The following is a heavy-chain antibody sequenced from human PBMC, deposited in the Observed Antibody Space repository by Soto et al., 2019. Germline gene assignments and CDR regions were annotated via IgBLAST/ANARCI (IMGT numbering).Heavy chain of an antibody. CDR3: ARVEPYVSLVPDWFGP. D-gene: IGHD6-6*01. V-gene: IGHV1-18*01. Sequence: ASVKVSCKASGYTFTSYGISWVRQAPGQGLEWMGWISAYNGNTNYAQKLQGRVTMTTDTSTSTAYMELRSLRSDDTAVYYCARVEPYVSLVPDWFGPWGQGTLVTVSS. CDR1: GYTFTSYG. J-gene: IGHJ5*02. CDR2: ISAYNGNT.